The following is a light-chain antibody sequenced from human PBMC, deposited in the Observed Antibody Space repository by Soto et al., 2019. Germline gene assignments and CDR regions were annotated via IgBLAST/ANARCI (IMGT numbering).Light chain of an antibody. J-gene: IGKJ1*01. Sequence: NLLTQSPGTLSLSPGERATLSCRASQSVSGSYLAWYQQKPGQAPRLLIYDASNRATGIPDRFSGSGSGTDFTLTIRSLEPEDFAAYYCQQRSNWPRTFGQGTKVDIK. CDR1: QSVSGSY. CDR2: DAS. V-gene: IGKV3D-20*02. CDR3: QQRSNWPRT.